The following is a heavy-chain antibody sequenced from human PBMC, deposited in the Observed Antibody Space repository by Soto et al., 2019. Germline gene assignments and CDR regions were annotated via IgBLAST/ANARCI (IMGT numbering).Heavy chain of an antibody. Sequence: EVQLVQSGGGLVQPGGSLRLSCAASGFTFSDYYMDWVRQVPEKGLEWLGRSRNKANSYNTEYAPSVKGRFSISRDDSKDSMYLQMNSLKSEDSAVYYCARDTAGSYDYWGQGALVTVSS. V-gene: IGHV3-72*01. CDR3: ARDTAGSYDY. CDR2: SRNKANSYNT. D-gene: IGHD3-10*01. J-gene: IGHJ4*02. CDR1: GFTFSDYY.